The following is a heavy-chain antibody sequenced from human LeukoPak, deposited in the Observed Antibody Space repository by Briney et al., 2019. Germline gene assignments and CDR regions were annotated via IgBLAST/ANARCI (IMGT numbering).Heavy chain of an antibody. D-gene: IGHD4-17*01. V-gene: IGHV3-30*18. CDR3: AKDPDYGGH. CDR2: ISYDGSNK. CDR1: GFTFSSYG. Sequence: GGSLRLSCAASGFTFSSYGMHWVRQAPGKGLEWVAVISYDGSNKYYADSVKGRFTISRDNSKNTLYLQMNSLRAEDTAVYYCAKDPDYGGHWGQGTLATVSS. J-gene: IGHJ4*02.